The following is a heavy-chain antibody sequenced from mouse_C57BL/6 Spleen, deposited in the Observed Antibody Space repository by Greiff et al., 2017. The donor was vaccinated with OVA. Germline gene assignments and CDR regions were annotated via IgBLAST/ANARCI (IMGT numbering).Heavy chain of an antibody. V-gene: IGHV1-61*01. CDR3: AREGGDRNYAMDY. D-gene: IGHD3-3*01. CDR1: GYTFTSYW. Sequence: VQLQQPGAELVRPGSSVKLSCKASGYTFTSYWMDWVKQRPGQGLEWIGNIYPSDSETHYNQKFKDKATLTVDKSSSTAYMQLSSLTSEDSAVYYCAREGGDRNYAMDYWGQGTSVTVSS. CDR2: IYPSDSET. J-gene: IGHJ4*01.